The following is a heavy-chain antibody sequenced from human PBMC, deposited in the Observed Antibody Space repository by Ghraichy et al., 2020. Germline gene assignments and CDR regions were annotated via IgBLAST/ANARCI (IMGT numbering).Heavy chain of an antibody. Sequence: LSLTCAASGFTFSSYWMHWVRQAPGKGLVWVSRINSDGSSTSYADSVKGRFTISRDNAKNTLYLQMNSLRAEDTAVYYCARVSAVSCCSSTSCSYCPQGFDPWGQGTLVTVSS. J-gene: IGHJ5*02. CDR2: INSDGSST. CDR1: GFTFSSYW. D-gene: IGHD2-2*01. V-gene: IGHV3-74*01. CDR3: ARVSAVSCCSSTSCSYCPQGFDP.